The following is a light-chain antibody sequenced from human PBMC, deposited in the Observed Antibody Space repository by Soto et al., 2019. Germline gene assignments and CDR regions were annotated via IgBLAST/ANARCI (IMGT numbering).Light chain of an antibody. CDR1: QSITNY. V-gene: IGKV1-39*01. Sequence: DILMTQSPSSLSASVGDIVTIVCRASQSITNYLNWYQQKPEKAPKLLIHGASSLQSGVPSRFSGSGSGTDFTLTISRLKTEDFATYYCQQSYNTPYTFGQGTKLEI. CDR3: QQSYNTPYT. CDR2: GAS. J-gene: IGKJ2*01.